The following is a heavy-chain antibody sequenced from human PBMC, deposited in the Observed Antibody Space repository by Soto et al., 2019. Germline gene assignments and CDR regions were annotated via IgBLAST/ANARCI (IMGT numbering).Heavy chain of an antibody. J-gene: IGHJ4*02. CDR3: VGDTGPVIVYEDL. V-gene: IGHV1-2*02. CDR1: WSTLSVYY. CDR2: INPESGDS. D-gene: IGHD3-16*02. Sequence: ASVKVSFKASWSTLSVYYRHLLLHSPGLGLAWLGWINPESGDSQYGETFQGRVTMTRDTSTAKVHMELSRLRPDDTALYYCVGDTGPVIVYEDLWGQGT.